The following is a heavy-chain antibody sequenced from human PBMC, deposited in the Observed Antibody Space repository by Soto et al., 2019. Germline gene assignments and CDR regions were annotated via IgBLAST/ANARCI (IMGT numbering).Heavy chain of an antibody. V-gene: IGHV1-18*01. D-gene: IGHD3-22*01. CDR2: ISAYNGNT. CDR3: AREGDYYDSSGNMDV. Sequence: ASVKVSCKASVYTFTSYGISWVRQAPGQGPEWMGWISAYNGNTNYAQKLQGRVTMTTDTSTSTAYMELRSLRSDDTAVYYCAREGDYYDSSGNMDVWGQGTTVTVSS. CDR1: VYTFTSYG. J-gene: IGHJ6*02.